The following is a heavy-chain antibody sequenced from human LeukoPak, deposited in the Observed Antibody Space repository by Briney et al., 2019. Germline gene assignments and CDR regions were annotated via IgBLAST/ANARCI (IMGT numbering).Heavy chain of an antibody. CDR3: AKDGVIGGGYYQLVGHYFDY. CDR1: GYTFTSYG. CDR2: ISAYNGNT. J-gene: IGHJ4*02. Sequence: ASVKVSCKASGYTFTSYGISWVRQAPGQGLEWMGWISAYNGNTNYAQKLQGRVTMTTDTSTSTAYMELRSLRAEDTALYYCAKDGVIGGGYYQLVGHYFDYWGQGTLVTVSS. V-gene: IGHV1-18*04. D-gene: IGHD3-10*01.